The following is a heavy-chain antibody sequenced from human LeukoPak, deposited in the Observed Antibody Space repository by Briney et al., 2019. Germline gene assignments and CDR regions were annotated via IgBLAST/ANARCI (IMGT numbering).Heavy chain of an antibody. J-gene: IGHJ5*02. CDR2: INAGYGNT. Sequence: ASVKVSCKASGYTFTSYAIHWVRQAPGQRLEWMGWINAGYGNTKYSQTFQGRVTTTRDTSANTAYMDLSSLRSEDTAVYYCARHYSGNSGWFDPWGQGTLVTVSS. V-gene: IGHV1-3*01. D-gene: IGHD1-26*01. CDR1: GYTFTSYA. CDR3: ARHYSGNSGWFDP.